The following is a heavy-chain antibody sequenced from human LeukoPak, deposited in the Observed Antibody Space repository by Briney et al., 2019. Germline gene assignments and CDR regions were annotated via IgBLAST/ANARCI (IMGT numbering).Heavy chain of an antibody. J-gene: IGHJ6*02. CDR1: GFIFSSYG. D-gene: IGHD4-17*01. CDR3: AKGNSRGDYNYYYNGMDV. V-gene: IGHV3-30*18. CDR2: ILYDGSNK. Sequence: PGGSLRLSCAASGFIFSSYGMHWVRQAPGKGLEWVAVILYDGSNKYYADSVKGRFTISRDNSKNTLYLQMNSLRAEDTAVYYCAKGNSRGDYNYYYNGMDVWGQGTTVTVSS.